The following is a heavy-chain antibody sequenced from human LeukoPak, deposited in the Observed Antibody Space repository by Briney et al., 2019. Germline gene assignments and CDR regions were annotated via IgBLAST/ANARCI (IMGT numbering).Heavy chain of an antibody. CDR2: MNPNSGNT. J-gene: IGHJ4*02. CDR1: GYSFTSYD. V-gene: IGHV1-8*01. D-gene: IGHD3-10*01. CDR3: ARGATMVRKDY. Sequence: ASVKVSCKASGYSFTSYDINWVRQATGQGLEWMGWMNPNSGNTGYAQKFQGRVTMTRNTSISTAYMELSSLRSDDTAVYYCARGATMVRKDYWGQGTLVTVSS.